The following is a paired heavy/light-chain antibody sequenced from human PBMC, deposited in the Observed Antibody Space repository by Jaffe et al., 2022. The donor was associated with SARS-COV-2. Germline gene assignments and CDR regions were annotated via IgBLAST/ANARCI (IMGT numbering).Heavy chain of an antibody. CDR2: INPAGDSI. V-gene: IGHV1-46*04. D-gene: IGHD2-21*01. CDR1: GYTFSIYY. Sequence: QVQLVQSGAEVKKPGASVKVSCKASGYTFSIYYMHWVRQAPGQGLEWMAIINPAGDSIIYAQKLQGRVTMTRDTPTSTVYMELSSLRSEDTAVYYCARGTAYRGAFDIWGQGTMVTVSS. CDR3: ARGTAYRGAFDI. J-gene: IGHJ3*02.
Light chain of an antibody. V-gene: IGKV3-20*01. CDR2: GAS. Sequence: EIVLTQSPGTLCLSPGERATLSCRASQSVSSTYIAWYQQKPGQAPRLLIYGASSRATGIPGRFSGSGSGPDFTLTISRLEPEDFAVYYCQQYGSSPWTFGQGTKVEIK. CDR3: QQYGSSPWT. J-gene: IGKJ1*01. CDR1: QSVSSTY.